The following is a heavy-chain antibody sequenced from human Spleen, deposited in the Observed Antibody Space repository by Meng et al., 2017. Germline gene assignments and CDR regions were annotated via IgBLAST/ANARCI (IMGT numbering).Heavy chain of an antibody. CDR3: ARVSGYSSSSGSFDY. J-gene: IGHJ4*02. D-gene: IGHD6-6*01. Sequence: VQLVQSGAEVKKPGASVKVYCKASGYTFSDYYIHWVRQAPGQGLEWMGGIIPIFGTANYAQKFQGRVTITADESTSTAYMELSSLRSEDTAVYYCARVSGYSSSSGSFDYWGQGTLVTVSS. V-gene: IGHV1-69*01. CDR1: GYTFSDYY. CDR2: IIPIFGTA.